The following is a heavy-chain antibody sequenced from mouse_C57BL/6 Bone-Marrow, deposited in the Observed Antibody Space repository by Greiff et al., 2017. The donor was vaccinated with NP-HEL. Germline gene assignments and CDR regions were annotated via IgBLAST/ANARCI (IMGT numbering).Heavy chain of an antibody. Sequence: EVQVVESGGDLVKPGGSLKLSCAASGFTFSSYGMSWVRQTPDKRLEWVATISSGGSYTYYPDSVKGRFTISRDNAKNTLYLQMSSLKSEDTAMYYCARPGNYYGSSWFAYWGQGTLVTVSA. CDR1: GFTFSSYG. CDR2: ISSGGSYT. CDR3: ARPGNYYGSSWFAY. D-gene: IGHD1-1*01. V-gene: IGHV5-6*01. J-gene: IGHJ3*01.